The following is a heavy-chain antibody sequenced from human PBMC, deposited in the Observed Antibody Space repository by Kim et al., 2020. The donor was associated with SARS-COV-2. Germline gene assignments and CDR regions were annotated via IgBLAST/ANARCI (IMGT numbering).Heavy chain of an antibody. CDR3: ARGGSSSFSYVSTRFFDY. CDR1: GGSISSYY. D-gene: IGHD6-13*01. J-gene: IGHJ4*02. Sequence: SETLSLTCTVSGGSISSYYWSWIRQPPGKGLEWIGYIYYSGSTNYNPSLKSRVTISVDTSKNQFSLKLSSVTAADTAVYYCARGGSSSFSYVSTRFFDYWGQGTLVTVSS. V-gene: IGHV4-59*01. CDR2: IYYSGST.